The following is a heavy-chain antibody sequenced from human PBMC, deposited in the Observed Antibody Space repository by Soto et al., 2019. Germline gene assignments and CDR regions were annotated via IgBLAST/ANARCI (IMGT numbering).Heavy chain of an antibody. CDR2: ISGIGAGI. Sequence: GGSLRLSCAASGFAFSGYAMTWVRQAPGKGLECVSSISGIGAGISYADSVKGRFTVSRDNSKNTVYLQMNSLRAGDTAVYYCARDQDYFDYWGQGTLVTVSS. CDR1: GFAFSGYA. J-gene: IGHJ4*02. V-gene: IGHV3-23*01. CDR3: ARDQDYFDY.